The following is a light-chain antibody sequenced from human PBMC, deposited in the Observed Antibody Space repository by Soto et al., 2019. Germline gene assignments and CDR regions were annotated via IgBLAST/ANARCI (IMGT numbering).Light chain of an antibody. CDR1: QSVDSH. V-gene: IGKV3-11*01. CDR2: DVS. J-gene: IGKJ5*01. Sequence: EVLLTQLSVTLSLSTVEIANLSWRASQSVDSHLAWYQQKPGQAPRLLIYDVSKRATGTPDRFSGSGSGTDFTITISSIEPEDFEAYYCKQRNYWQVTCGHGTQREIK. CDR3: KQRNYWQVT.